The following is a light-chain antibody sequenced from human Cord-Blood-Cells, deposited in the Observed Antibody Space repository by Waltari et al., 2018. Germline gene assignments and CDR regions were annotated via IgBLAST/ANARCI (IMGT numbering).Light chain of an antibody. CDR2: EGS. J-gene: IGLJ2*01. Sequence: QSALTQPASVSWAPGKSITISCTGTSSDVGSYNLVSWYQQHPGKAPKLMIYEGSKRPSGVSNRFYGSKSGKTASLTISGLQAEDAADYHCRSSARSEWVFGGGTKMTVL. CDR1: SSDVGSYNL. V-gene: IGLV2-23*01. CDR3: RSSARSEWV.